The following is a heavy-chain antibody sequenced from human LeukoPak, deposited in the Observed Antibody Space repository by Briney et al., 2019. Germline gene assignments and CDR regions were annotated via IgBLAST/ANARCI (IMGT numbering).Heavy chain of an antibody. V-gene: IGHV1-69*13. CDR2: IIPIFGTA. Sequence: SVKVSCKASGYTFTSYDINWVRQATGQGLEWMGGIIPIFGTANYAQKFQGRVTITADESTSTAYMELSSLRSEDTAVYYCASIDFGPFDYWGQGTLVTVSS. CDR1: GYTFTSYD. J-gene: IGHJ4*02. D-gene: IGHD3-3*01. CDR3: ASIDFGPFDY.